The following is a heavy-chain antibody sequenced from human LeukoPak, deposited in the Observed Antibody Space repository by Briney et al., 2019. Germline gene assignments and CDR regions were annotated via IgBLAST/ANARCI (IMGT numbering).Heavy chain of an antibody. J-gene: IGHJ4*02. CDR2: IGTAGDT. Sequence: LSGGSLRLSCAASGFTFSDYDMHWVRQATGKGLEWVSAIGTAGDTYYTGSVKGRFTISRENAKNSLYLQMNSLRAGDTAVYYCARVAKERVGRVYYFDYWGQGTLVTVSS. D-gene: IGHD1-1*01. CDR1: GFTFSDYD. V-gene: IGHV3-13*01. CDR3: ARVAKERVGRVYYFDY.